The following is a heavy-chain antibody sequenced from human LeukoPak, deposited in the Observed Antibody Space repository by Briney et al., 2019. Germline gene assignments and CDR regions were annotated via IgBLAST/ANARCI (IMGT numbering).Heavy chain of an antibody. CDR2: VYYSGST. D-gene: IGHD4-17*01. CDR1: GGSISSGDYY. V-gene: IGHV4-30-4*01. Sequence: SETLSLTCTVSGGSISSGDYYWSWIRQPPGKGLEWIAYVYYSGSTCYNPSLKSRLTISVDTSKNQFSLKLNSVTAADTAVYYCARGGGGSSTVTTYWFDPWGQGALVTVSS. J-gene: IGHJ5*02. CDR3: ARGGGGSSTVTTYWFDP.